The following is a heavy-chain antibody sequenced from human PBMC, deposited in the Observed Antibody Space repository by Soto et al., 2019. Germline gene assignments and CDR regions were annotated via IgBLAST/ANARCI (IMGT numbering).Heavy chain of an antibody. CDR2: IWFDGSKK. D-gene: IGHD3-22*01. CDR1: GFKFRNYA. J-gene: IGHJ5*02. Sequence: QVQLVESGGGVVQPGKSLRLSCAASGFKFRNYAIHWVRQAPGKGLEWLAVIWFDGSKKYYADSVKGRFTISRDNSKNTVYLDMNSLTADDSDVFYCARAHTMMILDRFDPWGHGTLVTVSS. CDR3: ARAHTMMILDRFDP. V-gene: IGHV3-33*01.